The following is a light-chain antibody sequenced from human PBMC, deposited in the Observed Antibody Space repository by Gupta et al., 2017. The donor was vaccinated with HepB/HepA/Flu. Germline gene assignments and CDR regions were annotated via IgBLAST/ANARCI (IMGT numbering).Light chain of an antibody. CDR1: QSSATY. CDR3: QQSYRSPHT. Sequence: DLQMTQSPSSLSASVGDRVTITCRASQSSATYLNWYQQKPGKAPKLLIYAASSLQSGVPARFSGSGSGTDFTLKISSLQPEDFASYYCQQSYRSPHTFGQGTKVEI. CDR2: AAS. V-gene: IGKV1-39*01. J-gene: IGKJ1*01.